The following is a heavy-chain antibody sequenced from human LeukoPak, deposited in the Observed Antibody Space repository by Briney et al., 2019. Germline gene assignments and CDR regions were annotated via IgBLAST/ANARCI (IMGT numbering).Heavy chain of an antibody. CDR2: IRSKVYGGTT. J-gene: IGHJ4*02. CDR1: GFTFGDYV. CDR3: TRDYGGFDY. V-gene: IGHV3-49*04. D-gene: IGHD4-23*01. Sequence: GRSLRLSCRSSGFTFGDYVMTWVRQAPGKGLEWVGFIRSKVYGGTTEYAASEKGRFIISRDDSKSIAYLQMNSLETEDTAVYYCTRDYGGFDYWGQGTLVTVSS.